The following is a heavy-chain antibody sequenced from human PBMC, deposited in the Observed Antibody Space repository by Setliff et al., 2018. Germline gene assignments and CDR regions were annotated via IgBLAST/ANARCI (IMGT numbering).Heavy chain of an antibody. V-gene: IGHV4-61*09. J-gene: IGHJ5*02. CDR1: GGSVNSGYDN. D-gene: IGHD3-9*01. Sequence: PSETLSLTCTVAGGSVNSGYDNWNWLRQPAGKGLEWIGHINRRGSTNFTPSLKSRVTISLDTSKNQFSLNLSSVSAADTAVYYCARTFTGRYFDLWGQGTLVTVSS. CDR2: INRRGST. CDR3: ARTFTGRYFDL.